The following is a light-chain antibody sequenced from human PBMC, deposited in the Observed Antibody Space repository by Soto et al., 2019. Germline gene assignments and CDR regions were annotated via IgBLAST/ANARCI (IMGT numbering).Light chain of an antibody. V-gene: IGLV2-14*01. Sequence: QSALTQPASVSGSPGQSITISCTGTSSDVGGYNYVSWYQQHPGNAPKLIIYEVSDRPSGVSNRFSGSKSGNTASLTISGLQAEDEADYYCSSFTSSSTPVFGGGTKVTVL. J-gene: IGLJ3*02. CDR3: SSFTSSSTPV. CDR2: EVS. CDR1: SSDVGGYNY.